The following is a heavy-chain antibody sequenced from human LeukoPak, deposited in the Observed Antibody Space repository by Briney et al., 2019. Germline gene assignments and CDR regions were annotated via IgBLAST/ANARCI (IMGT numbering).Heavy chain of an antibody. D-gene: IGHD6-6*01. CDR1: GGTFSSYA. CDR2: INPSGGST. J-gene: IGHJ6*02. Sequence: ASVKVSCKASGGTFSSYAISWVRQAPGQGLEWMGIINPSGGSTSYAQKFQGRVTMTRDTSTSTVYMELSSLRSEDTAVYYCARDREYSSSQNGMDVWGQGTTVTVSS. V-gene: IGHV1-46*01. CDR3: ARDREYSSSQNGMDV.